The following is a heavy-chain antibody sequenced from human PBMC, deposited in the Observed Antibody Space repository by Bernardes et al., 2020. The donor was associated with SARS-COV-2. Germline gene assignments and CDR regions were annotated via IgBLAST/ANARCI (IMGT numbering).Heavy chain of an antibody. CDR2: IYYRGST. V-gene: IGHV4-59*08. CDR1: GDSISTNY. Sequence: SETLSLTCTVSGDSISTNYWSWVRQSPRRGLEWIGYIYYRGSTNYNPSLKSRVTISVDTSKNQFSLKLSSVTAADTAVYYCARIDQQGSFDYWGQGTLVTVSS. D-gene: IGHD2-2*01. CDR3: ARIDQQGSFDY. J-gene: IGHJ4*02.